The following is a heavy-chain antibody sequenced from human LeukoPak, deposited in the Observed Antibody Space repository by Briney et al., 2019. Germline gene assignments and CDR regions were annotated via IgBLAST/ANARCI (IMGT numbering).Heavy chain of an antibody. Sequence: SETLSLTCAVYGGSSSGYYWSWIRQPPGKGLEWIGEINHSGSTNYNPSLKSRVTISVDTSENQFSLKLSSVTAADTAVYYCARGIVVVPAVYDYWGQGTLVTVSS. CDR2: INHSGST. CDR3: ARGIVVVPAVYDY. V-gene: IGHV4-34*01. CDR1: GGSSSGYY. D-gene: IGHD2-2*01. J-gene: IGHJ4*02.